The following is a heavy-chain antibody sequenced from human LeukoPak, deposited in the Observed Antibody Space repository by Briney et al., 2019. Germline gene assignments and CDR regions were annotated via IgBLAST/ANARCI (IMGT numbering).Heavy chain of an antibody. CDR1: GFTFSSYA. D-gene: IGHD4-23*01. J-gene: IGHJ4*02. Sequence: GGSLRLSCAASGFTFSSYAMHWVRQAPGKGLEWVPVISYDGSNKYYADSVKGRFTISRDNSKNTLYLQMNSLRAEDTAVYYCARSGGIRWPLGYWGQGTLVTVSS. V-gene: IGHV3-30-3*01. CDR2: ISYDGSNK. CDR3: ARSGGIRWPLGY.